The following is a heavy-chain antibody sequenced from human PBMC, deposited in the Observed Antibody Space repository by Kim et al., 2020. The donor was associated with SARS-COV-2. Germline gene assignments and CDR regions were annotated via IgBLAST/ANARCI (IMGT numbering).Heavy chain of an antibody. CDR2: INSYGVYT. D-gene: IGHD1-26*01. Sequence: GGSLRLSCVASGFTFRNYNMIWVRQAPGKGLEWVAFINSYGVYTYYADSVKGRFSISRDNDKQSLYLQMHSLRAEDTALYYCAKDESGSYLEFFQHWGQGTLVTVSS. CDR1: GFTFRNYN. CDR3: AKDESGSYLEFFQH. V-gene: IGHV3-21*01. J-gene: IGHJ1*01.